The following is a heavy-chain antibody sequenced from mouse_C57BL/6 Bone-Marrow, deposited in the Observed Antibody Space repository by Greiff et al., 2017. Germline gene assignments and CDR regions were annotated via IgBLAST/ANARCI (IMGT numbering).Heavy chain of an antibody. CDR2: IYPRSGNT. Sequence: QVQLKQSGAELARPGASVKLSCKASGYTFTSYGISWVKQRTGQGLEWIGEIYPRSGNTYYNEKFKGKATLTADKSSSTAYMELRSLTSEDSAVYFCRDYYGSRNWYFDVWGTGTTVTVSS. CDR3: RDYYGSRNWYFDV. J-gene: IGHJ1*03. CDR1: GYTFTSYG. V-gene: IGHV1-81*01. D-gene: IGHD1-1*01.